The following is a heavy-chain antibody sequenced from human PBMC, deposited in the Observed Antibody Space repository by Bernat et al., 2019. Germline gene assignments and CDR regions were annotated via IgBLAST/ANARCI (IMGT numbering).Heavy chain of an antibody. CDR3: SKDDRDMGGVPADTNAEDYYYYGMDG. V-gene: IGHV3-30*18. Sequence: QVQLVESGGGVVQPGRSLRLSCAASGFTFSSYGMHWVRQAPGKGLEWVAVISYDGSNKYYADSVKGRFTISRDNSKNTLYLQMNSLRAEDTAVYDWSKDDRDMGGVPADTNAEDYYYYGMDGGGQGTTVTGS. CDR2: ISYDGSNK. J-gene: IGHJ6*02. CDR1: GFTFSSYG. D-gene: IGHD2-2*01.